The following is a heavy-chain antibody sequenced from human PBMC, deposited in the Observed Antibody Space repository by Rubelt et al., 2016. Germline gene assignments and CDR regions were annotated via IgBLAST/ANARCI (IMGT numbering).Heavy chain of an antibody. D-gene: IGHD6-19*01. V-gene: IGHV3-23*01. CDR1: GFTFSSYA. CDR3: AKDPTAVAGTNWFDP. CDR2: ISGSGGTT. J-gene: IGHJ5*02. Sequence: EVQLLDSGGGLVQPGGSLRLSCAASGFTFSSYAMTWVRQAPGKGLEWVSAISGSGGTTYYADSVKGRFTISRANSKNTLFLQMNSRRAEDTAVYYWAKDPTAVAGTNWFDPWGQGTLVTVSS.